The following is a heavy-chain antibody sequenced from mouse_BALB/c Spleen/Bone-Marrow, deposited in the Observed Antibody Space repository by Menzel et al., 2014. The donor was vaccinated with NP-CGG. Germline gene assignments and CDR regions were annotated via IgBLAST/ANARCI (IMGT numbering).Heavy chain of an antibody. V-gene: IGHV5-17*02. CDR1: GFTFSYFG. J-gene: IGHJ2*01. D-gene: IGHD4-1*01. CDR2: ISSGSSII. CDR3: ARERTGFDY. Sequence: EVKVEESGGGLVQPGGSRKLSCAASGFTFSYFGMHWVRQAPEKGLEWVAYISSGSSIIYYADTVKGRFTISRDNPKNTLFLQMNSLRSEDTAMYYCARERTGFDYWGQGTTLTVSS.